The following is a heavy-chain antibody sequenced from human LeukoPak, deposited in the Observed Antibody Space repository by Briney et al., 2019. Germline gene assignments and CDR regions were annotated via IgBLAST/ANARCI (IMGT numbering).Heavy chain of an antibody. CDR1: GYTFTSYG. CDR2: ISSYNGNT. D-gene: IGHD6-13*01. CDR3: ARAIAAAGTRAYYYGMDV. J-gene: IGHJ6*04. V-gene: IGHV1-18*04. Sequence: ASVQVSCKASGYTFTSYGISWVRQPPGQGLEWMGWISSYNGNTNYAHKLPGRVTMTTDTSTSTAYMELRSLRSDDTAVYYCARAIAAAGTRAYYYGMDVWGKGTTVTVSS.